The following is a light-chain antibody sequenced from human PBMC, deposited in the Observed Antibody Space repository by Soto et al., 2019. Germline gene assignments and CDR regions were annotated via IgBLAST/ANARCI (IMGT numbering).Light chain of an antibody. CDR2: EVS. J-gene: IGLJ2*01. CDR3: CSYAGSTTRVQ. CDR1: SSDVDTYKY. V-gene: IGLV2-14*01. Sequence: QSALTQPASESGSPGQSITISCTGTSSDVDTYKYVSWYQQHPGKAPKLMIYEVSYRPSGVSDRFSGSKSGNTASLTISGLQAEDEADYYCCSYAGSTTRVQFGGGTKLTVL.